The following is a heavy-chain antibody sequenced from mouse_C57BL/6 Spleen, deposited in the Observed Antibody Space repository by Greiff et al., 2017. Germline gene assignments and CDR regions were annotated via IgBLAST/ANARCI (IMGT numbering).Heavy chain of an antibody. D-gene: IGHD2-4*01. J-gene: IGHJ3*01. CDR3: ARGIYYDYDGSWFAY. Sequence: EVKLVESGPELVKPGASVKMSCKASGYTFTDYNMHWVKQSHGKSLEWIGYINPNNGGTSYNQKFKGKATLTVNKSSSTAYMELRSLTSEDSAVYYCARGIYYDYDGSWFAYWGQGTLVTVSA. CDR1: GYTFTDYN. CDR2: INPNNGGT. V-gene: IGHV1-22*01.